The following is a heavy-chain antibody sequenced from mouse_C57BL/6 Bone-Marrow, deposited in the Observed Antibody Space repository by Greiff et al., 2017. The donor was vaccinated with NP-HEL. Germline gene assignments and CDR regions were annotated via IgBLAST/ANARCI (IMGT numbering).Heavy chain of an antibody. V-gene: IGHV2-2*01. D-gene: IGHD2-10*01. CDR1: GFSLTSYG. CDR2: IWSGGST. J-gene: IGHJ3*01. CDR3: ARSYYGNEPEFAY. Sequence: VKLVESGPGLVQPSQSLSITCTVSGFSLTSYGVHWVRQSPGKGLEWLGVIWSGGSTDYNAAFISRLSISKDNSKSQVFFKMNSLQADDTAIYYCARSYYGNEPEFAYWGQGTLVTVSA.